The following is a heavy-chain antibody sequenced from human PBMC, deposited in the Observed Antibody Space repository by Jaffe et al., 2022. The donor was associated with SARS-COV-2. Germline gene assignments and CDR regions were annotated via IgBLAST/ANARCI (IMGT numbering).Heavy chain of an antibody. J-gene: IGHJ2*01. Sequence: EVQLVQSGAEVKKPGESLKISCKGSGYSFSSDWIGWVRQMPGKGLEWMGIIFPGDSDTRYSPSFQGQVTVSADKSISTVYLQWNSLKVSDTAIYYCARRPSGNSGWYFDLWGRGTLVTVSS. CDR3: ARRPSGNSGWYFDL. V-gene: IGHV5-51*01. D-gene: IGHD4-4*01. CDR2: IFPGDSDT. CDR1: GYSFSSDW.